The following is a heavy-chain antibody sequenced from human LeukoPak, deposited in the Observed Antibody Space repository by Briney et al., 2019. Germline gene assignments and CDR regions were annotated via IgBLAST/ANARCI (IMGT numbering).Heavy chain of an antibody. D-gene: IGHD5-18*01. V-gene: IGHV1-8*01. CDR2: MNPNSGNT. J-gene: IGHJ4*02. CDR3: ARKAPRYSYGWGDYFDY. CDR1: GYTFTDYD. Sequence: ASVKVPCKTSGYTFTDYDINWVRQATGQGLEWMGWMNPNSGNTGYAQKFQGRVTMTRNTSISTAYMELNSLTSEDTAVYYCARKAPRYSYGWGDYFDYWGQGTLVTVSS.